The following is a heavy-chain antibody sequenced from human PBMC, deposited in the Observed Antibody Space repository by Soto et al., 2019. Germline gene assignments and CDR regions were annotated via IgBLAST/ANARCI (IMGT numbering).Heavy chain of an antibody. V-gene: IGHV1-69*13. D-gene: IGHD2-2*01. CDR2: IIPIFGTA. CDR3: ARDEAGGNVVVPAAMDY. Sequence: ASVKVSFKASGGTFSSYAISWLRQAPGQGLEWMGGIIPIFGTANYAQKFQGRVTITADESTSTAYMELSSLRSEDTAVYYCARDEAGGNVVVPAAMDYWGQGTLVTVSS. J-gene: IGHJ4*02. CDR1: GGTFSSYA.